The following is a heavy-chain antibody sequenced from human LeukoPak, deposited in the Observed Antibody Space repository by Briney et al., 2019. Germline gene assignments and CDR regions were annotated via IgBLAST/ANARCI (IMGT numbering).Heavy chain of an antibody. CDR1: GGSISSGSYS. D-gene: IGHD5-18*01. Sequence: PSETLSLTCTVSGGSISSGSYSWSWIRQPAGKGLEWIGRIYTSGSTNYNPSLKSRVTISVDTSKNQFSLKLSSVTAADTAVYYCARADRGYSYGLNWFDPWGQGTLVTVSS. CDR2: IYTSGST. CDR3: ARADRGYSYGLNWFDP. J-gene: IGHJ5*02. V-gene: IGHV4-61*02.